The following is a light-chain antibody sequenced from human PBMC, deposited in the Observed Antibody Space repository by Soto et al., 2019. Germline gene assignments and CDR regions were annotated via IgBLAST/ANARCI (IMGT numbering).Light chain of an antibody. V-gene: IGLV1-40*01. J-gene: IGLJ1*01. Sequence: QLVLTQPPSVSGAPGQTVTISCTGSTSNIGAAYDVHWYQQVPGTAPKLLIYVNTNRPSGVPDRFSGSKSGTSASLAIAGLQAEDEADYYCQSYDISLTDYVFGTGTKLTVL. CDR1: TSNIGAAYD. CDR3: QSYDISLTDYV. CDR2: VNT.